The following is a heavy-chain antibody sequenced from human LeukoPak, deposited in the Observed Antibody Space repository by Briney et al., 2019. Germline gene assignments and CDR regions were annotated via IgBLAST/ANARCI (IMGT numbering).Heavy chain of an antibody. J-gene: IGHJ1*01. V-gene: IGHV3-53*01. CDR1: GFTFSSYW. D-gene: IGHD4-17*01. Sequence: GGSLRLSCAASGFTFSSYWMSWVRQAPGKGLEWVSVTYSGGSTYYPDSVKGRFTISRDNSKDTLYLQMNSLRAEDTAVYYCARVGGPMTTVTTVYFQHWGQGTLVTVSS. CDR2: TYSGGST. CDR3: ARVGGPMTTVTTVYFQH.